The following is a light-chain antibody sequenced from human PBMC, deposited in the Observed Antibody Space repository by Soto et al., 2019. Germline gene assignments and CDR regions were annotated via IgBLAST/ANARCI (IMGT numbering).Light chain of an antibody. CDR1: SSNIGSNP. J-gene: IGLJ2*01. CDR3: AAWDDTLNGVV. Sequence: QAVVTQPPSASGTHGQRVTISCSGSSSNIGSNPVNWYQQLPGAAPKLLIYHGNQRPSRVPDRFSGSKSGTSASLAIGGLQSEDEADYFCAAWDDTLNGVVFGGGTKVTVL. V-gene: IGLV1-44*01. CDR2: HGN.